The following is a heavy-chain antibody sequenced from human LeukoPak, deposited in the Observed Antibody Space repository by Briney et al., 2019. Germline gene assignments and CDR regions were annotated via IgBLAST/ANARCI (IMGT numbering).Heavy chain of an antibody. CDR1: GFTFSSYA. D-gene: IGHD1-26*01. J-gene: IGHJ4*02. CDR2: ISGSGGST. Sequence: GGSLRLSCAASGFTFSSYAMSWVRQAPGKGLEWVSAISGSGGSTYYADSVKGRFTISRDNSKNTLYLQMNSLRAEDTAVYYCAVSIVGATMSSQYWGQGTLVTVSS. CDR3: AVSIVGATMSSQY. V-gene: IGHV3-23*01.